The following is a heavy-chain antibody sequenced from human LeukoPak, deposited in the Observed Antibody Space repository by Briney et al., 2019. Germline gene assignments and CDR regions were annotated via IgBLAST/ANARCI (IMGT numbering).Heavy chain of an antibody. CDR2: IYSGGST. Sequence: GGSLRLSCAASGFTVSSNYMSWVRQAPGKGLEWVSVIYSGGSTYYADSVKGRFTISRDNSKNTLYLQMNSLRAEDTAVYYCARVWGSYRFTFDYWGQGTLVTVSS. D-gene: IGHD3-16*02. V-gene: IGHV3-53*01. CDR1: GFTVSSNY. CDR3: ARVWGSYRFTFDY. J-gene: IGHJ4*02.